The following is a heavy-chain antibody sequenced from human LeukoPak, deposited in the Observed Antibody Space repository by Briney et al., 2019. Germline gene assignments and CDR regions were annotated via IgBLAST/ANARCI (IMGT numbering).Heavy chain of an antibody. CDR1: GFTFSSYA. CDR3: AKAAAAPGFDF. CDR2: ISGGSGST. D-gene: IGHD6-13*01. V-gene: IGHV3-23*01. J-gene: IGHJ4*02. Sequence: QTGGSLRLSCAASGFTFSSYAMSWVRQAPGKGLAWVSTISGGSGSTYCADSVKGRFTISRDNSKNTIYLQMNSLRAEDTALYYCAKAAAAPGFDFWGQGTLVTVSS.